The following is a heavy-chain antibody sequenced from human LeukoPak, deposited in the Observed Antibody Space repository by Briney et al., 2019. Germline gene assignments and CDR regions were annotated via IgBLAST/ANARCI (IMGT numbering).Heavy chain of an antibody. CDR2: IKQGGTEK. Sequence: PGRSLRLFSAASGFTFSRYWMTWVPQAPGKGLHWVASIKQGGTEKYYADADKGRFPVSRDNARDSLYLQMNSLRADHTSIYYYARGPNYAGRGFYLDSWGQGTEVTVSS. V-gene: IGHV3-7*01. CDR3: ARGPNYAGRGFYLDS. D-gene: IGHD4-23*01. CDR1: GFTFSRYW. J-gene: IGHJ4*01.